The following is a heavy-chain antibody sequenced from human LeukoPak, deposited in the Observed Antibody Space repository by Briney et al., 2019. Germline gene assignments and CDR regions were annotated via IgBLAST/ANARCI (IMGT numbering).Heavy chain of an antibody. CDR1: GIIFSNYG. J-gene: IGHJ4*02. D-gene: IGHD3-10*01. CDR3: AKDLLYYGSGSYFFDY. Sequence: GGSLRLSCAVSGIIFSNYGMHWVRQGPDKGLEWVAVISDDGSDKYYADSVKGRFTISRDNSKNTLYLQMNSLRAEDTAVYYCAKDLLYYGSGSYFFDYWGQGTLVTVSS. CDR2: ISDDGSDK. V-gene: IGHV3-30*18.